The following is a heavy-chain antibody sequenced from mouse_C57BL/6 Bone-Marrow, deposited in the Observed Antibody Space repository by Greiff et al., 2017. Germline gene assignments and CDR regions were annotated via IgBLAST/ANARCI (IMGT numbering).Heavy chain of an antibody. V-gene: IGHV7-3*01. CDR3: AKYISYYGYRDYAMDY. D-gene: IGHD2-2*01. CDR2: IRNKANGYTT. CDR1: GFTFTDYY. J-gene: IGHJ4*01. Sequence: EVKLVESGGGLVQPGGSLSLSCAASGFTFTDYYMSWVRQPPGKALEWLGFIRNKANGYTTEYSASVKGRFTISRDNSQSILSLQMNALRAEDSAAYYCAKYISYYGYRDYAMDYWGQGTSVTVSS.